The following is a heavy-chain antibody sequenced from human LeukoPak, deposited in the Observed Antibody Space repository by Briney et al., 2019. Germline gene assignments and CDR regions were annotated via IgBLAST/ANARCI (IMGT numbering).Heavy chain of an antibody. V-gene: IGHV4-59*08. Sequence: PSETLSLTCTVSGGFISSYYWSWIRQPPGKGLEWIGYIYYSGNTNYNPSLKSRVTISVDTSKNQFSLKLSSVTAADTAVYYCARWAHGSGSYSLQFDYWGQGTLVTVSS. CDR3: ARWAHGSGSYSLQFDY. J-gene: IGHJ4*02. D-gene: IGHD3-10*01. CDR2: IYYSGNT. CDR1: GGFISSYY.